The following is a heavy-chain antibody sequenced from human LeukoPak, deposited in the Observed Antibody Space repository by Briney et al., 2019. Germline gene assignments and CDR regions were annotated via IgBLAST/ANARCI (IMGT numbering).Heavy chain of an antibody. J-gene: IGHJ6*03. CDR1: GGSFSCYY. Sequence: PSETLSLTCAVYGGSFSCYYWSWIRQPPGKGLEWIGEINHSGSTNYNPSLKSRVTISVDTSKNQFSLKLSSVTAADTAVYYCARGRLTMIVVVPDRGYMDVWGKGTTVTVSS. CDR2: INHSGST. CDR3: ARGRLTMIVVVPDRGYMDV. D-gene: IGHD3-22*01. V-gene: IGHV4-34*01.